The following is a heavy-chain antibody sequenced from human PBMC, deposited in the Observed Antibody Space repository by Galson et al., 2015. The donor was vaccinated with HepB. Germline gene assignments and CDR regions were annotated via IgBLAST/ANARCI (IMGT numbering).Heavy chain of an antibody. CDR3: ARDPPFNTVTTPADY. CDR1: GFTFSSYS. V-gene: IGHV3-21*01. Sequence: SLRLSCAASGFTFSSYSMNWVRQAPGKGLEWVSSISSSSSYIYYADSVKGRFTISRDNAKNSLYLQMNSLRAEDTAVYYCARDPPFNTVTTPADYWGQGTLVTVSS. CDR2: ISSSSSYI. D-gene: IGHD4-17*01. J-gene: IGHJ4*02.